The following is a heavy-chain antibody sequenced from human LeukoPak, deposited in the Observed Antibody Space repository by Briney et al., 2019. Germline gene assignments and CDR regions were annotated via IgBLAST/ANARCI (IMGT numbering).Heavy chain of an antibody. CDR1: GFTFSSYS. V-gene: IGHV3-23*01. CDR3: AKDQSRDYFRGADY. D-gene: IGHD2/OR15-2a*01. J-gene: IGHJ4*02. CDR2: IRGDGATK. Sequence: PGGSLRLSCVSSGFTFSSYSFNWVRQAPGKGLEWVSAIRGDGATKFYADSVKGRFTVSRDNSKNTVYLQMNSLRAEDTAVYYCAKDQSRDYFRGADYWGQGTLVTVSS.